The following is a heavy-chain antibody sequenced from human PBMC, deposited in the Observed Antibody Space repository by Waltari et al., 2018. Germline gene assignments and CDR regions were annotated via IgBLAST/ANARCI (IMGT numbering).Heavy chain of an antibody. D-gene: IGHD5-12*01. V-gene: IGHV4-31*03. Sequence: QVQLQESGPGLVKPSQTLSLTCTVSGGSLRRGGYSWSWIRQHPGKGLEWIGYIYYSGSTYYNPSLKSRVTISVDTSKNQFSLKLSSVTAADTAVYYCARVSWERDGYNRGFDYWGQGTLVTVSS. CDR1: GGSLRRGGYS. J-gene: IGHJ4*02. CDR2: IYYSGST. CDR3: ARVSWERDGYNRGFDY.